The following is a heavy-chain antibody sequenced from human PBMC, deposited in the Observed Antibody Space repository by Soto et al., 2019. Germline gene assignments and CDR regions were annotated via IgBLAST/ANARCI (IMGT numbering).Heavy chain of an antibody. D-gene: IGHD3-10*01. J-gene: IGHJ4*02. CDR1: GDTFNFYT. V-gene: IGHV1-69*02. Sequence: QVQLVQSGADVKKPGSSVKVSCKASGDTFNFYTINWVRQAPGLGLEWMGRFNPILTMSNYAQKVEGRVRITADKSTSTAYMERSRLRAEDTAMYYCATSYGSGYRAFDFWGQGALVTVSS. CDR2: FNPILTMS. CDR3: ATSYGSGYRAFDF.